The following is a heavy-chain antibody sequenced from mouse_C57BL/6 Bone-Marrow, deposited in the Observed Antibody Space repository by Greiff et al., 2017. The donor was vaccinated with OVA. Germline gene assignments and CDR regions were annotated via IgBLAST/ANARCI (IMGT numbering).Heavy chain of an antibody. J-gene: IGHJ1*03. CDR3: ASDGYFYWYFDV. D-gene: IGHD2-3*01. CDR2: IHPNSGST. CDR1: GYTFTSSW. V-gene: IGHV1-64*01. Sequence: QVQLQQPGAELVKPGASVKLSCKASGYTFTSSWMHWVKQRPGQGLEWIGMIHPNSGSTNYNEKFKSKATLTVDKSSSTAYMQLSSLTSEDSAVYYCASDGYFYWYFDVWGTGTTVTVSS.